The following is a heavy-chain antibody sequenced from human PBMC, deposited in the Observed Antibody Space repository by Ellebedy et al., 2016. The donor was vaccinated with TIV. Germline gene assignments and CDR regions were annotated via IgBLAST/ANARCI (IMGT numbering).Heavy chain of an antibody. V-gene: IGHV1-46*01. CDR1: GYTFTSYY. CDR3: ARHARPYGMDV. Sequence: ASVKVSCKASGYTFTSYYMHWVRQAPGQGLEWMGIINPSGGRTSYAQKFQGRVTMTRDTSTSTVYMELSSLRSEDTAVYYCARHARPYGMDVWGQGTTVTVSS. CDR2: INPSGGRT. J-gene: IGHJ6*02.